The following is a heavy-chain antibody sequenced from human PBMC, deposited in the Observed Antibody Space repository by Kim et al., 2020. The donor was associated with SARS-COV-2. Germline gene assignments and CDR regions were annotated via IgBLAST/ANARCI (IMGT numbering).Heavy chain of an antibody. J-gene: IGHJ4*02. CDR3: ARVARGPGYCSSTSCAPFDY. Sequence: ASVKVSCKASGYTFTGYYMHWVRQAPGQGLEWMGWINPNSGGTNYAQKFQGRVTMTRDTSISTAYMELSRLRSDDTAVYYCARVARGPGYCSSTSCAPFDYWGQGTLVTVSS. CDR1: GYTFTGYY. CDR2: INPNSGGT. D-gene: IGHD2-2*01. V-gene: IGHV1-2*02.